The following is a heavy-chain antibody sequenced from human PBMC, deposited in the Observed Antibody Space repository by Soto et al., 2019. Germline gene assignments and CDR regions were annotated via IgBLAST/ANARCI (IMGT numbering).Heavy chain of an antibody. V-gene: IGHV1-69*02. J-gene: IGHJ4*02. CDR3: ASLRVVLWFGEPNASLVF. CDR2: IIPILGIA. CDR1: GGTFSSYT. D-gene: IGHD3-10*01. Sequence: SVKVSCKASGGTFSSYTISWVRQAPGQGLEWMGRIIPILGIANYAQKFQGRVTITADKSTSTAYMELSSLRSEDTAVYYCASLRVVLWFGEPNASLVFWGQGILVTVFS.